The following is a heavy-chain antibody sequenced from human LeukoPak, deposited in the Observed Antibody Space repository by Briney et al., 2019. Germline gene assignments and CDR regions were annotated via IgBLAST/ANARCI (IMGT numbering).Heavy chain of an antibody. CDR1: GGSISRSGYY. CDR3: ARLPDPYYFDY. V-gene: IGHV4-39*01. CDR2: IYYSGST. Sequence: SETLSLTCTVSGGSISRSGYYWGWIRQPPGKGLEWIGNIYYSGSTYYNPSLKSRVTISADTSKNQFYLKLSSVTAADTAVYYCARLPDPYYFDYWGQGTLVTVSS. J-gene: IGHJ4*02.